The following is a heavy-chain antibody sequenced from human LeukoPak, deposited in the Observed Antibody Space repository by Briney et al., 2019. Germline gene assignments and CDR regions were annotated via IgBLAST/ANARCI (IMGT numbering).Heavy chain of an antibody. J-gene: IGHJ4*02. Sequence: GGSLRLSCAASGFTFSSYGMHWVRQAPGKGLECVAFIRFDGTIKYYADSVKGRFTNSRDGSRNTLYLQVNSLRAEDTAIYYGAKDPRTITMVRGIGIDYWGQGTLVTVSS. CDR3: AKDPRTITMVRGIGIDY. D-gene: IGHD3-10*01. V-gene: IGHV3-30*02. CDR1: GFTFSSYG. CDR2: IRFDGTIK.